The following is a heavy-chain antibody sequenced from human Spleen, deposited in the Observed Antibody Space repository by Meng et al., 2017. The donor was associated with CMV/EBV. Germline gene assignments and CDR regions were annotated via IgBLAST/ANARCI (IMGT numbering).Heavy chain of an antibody. J-gene: IGHJ5*02. CDR3: ARETYYYDSTGFYLRWFDP. CDR1: ISNGDYY. CDR2: IYYSGST. D-gene: IGHD3-22*01. Sequence: ISNGDYYWSWIRQAPGKGLEWIGYIYYSGSTYYNPSLKSRIAISVDTSRHQFSLRLSSVTAADTAVYYCARETYYYDSTGFYLRWFDPWGPGTLVNVSS. V-gene: IGHV4-30-4*08.